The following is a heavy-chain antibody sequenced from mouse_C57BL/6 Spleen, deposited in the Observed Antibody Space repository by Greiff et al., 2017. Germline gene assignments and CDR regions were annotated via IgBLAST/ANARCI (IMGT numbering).Heavy chain of an antibody. CDR1: GYTFTSYG. CDR2: IYPRSGNT. Sequence: QVQLQQSGAELARPGASVKLSCKASGYTFTSYGISWVKQRTGQGLEWIGEIYPRSGNTYYNEKFKGKATLPADKSSSTAYMELLSLTSEDSAVYFCSRSSLYSGSSYAWFAYWGQGTLVTVSA. V-gene: IGHV1-81*01. D-gene: IGHD1-1*01. CDR3: SRSSLYSGSSYAWFAY. J-gene: IGHJ3*01.